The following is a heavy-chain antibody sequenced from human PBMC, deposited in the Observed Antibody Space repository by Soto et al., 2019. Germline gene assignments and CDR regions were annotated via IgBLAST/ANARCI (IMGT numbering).Heavy chain of an antibody. CDR1: GYTLTSYG. V-gene: IGHV1-18*01. CDR3: ARDLGLLWFGEDYYYYMDV. Sequence: ASVKVSCKASGYTLTSYGISWVRQAPGQGLEWMGWISAYNGNTNYAQKLQGRVTMTTDTSTSTAYMELWSLRSDDTAVYYCARDLGLLWFGEDYYYYMDVWGKGTTVTVSS. D-gene: IGHD3-10*01. CDR2: ISAYNGNT. J-gene: IGHJ6*03.